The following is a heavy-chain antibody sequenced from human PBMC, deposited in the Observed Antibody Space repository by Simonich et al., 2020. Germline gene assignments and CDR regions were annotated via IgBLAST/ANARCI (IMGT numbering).Heavy chain of an antibody. D-gene: IGHD3-10*01. CDR1: GYTFTGSY. J-gene: IGHJ4*02. Sequence: QVQLVQSGAEVKKPGASVKVSCKASGYTFTGSYMHWVRQAPGQGLGWMGRINPHSGGTNYAQKFQGRVTMTRDTSISTAYMELSRLRSDDTAVYYCARWPSIPASYGSGSYFDYWGQGTLVTVSS. CDR2: INPHSGGT. V-gene: IGHV1-2*02. CDR3: ARWPSIPASYGSGSYFDY.